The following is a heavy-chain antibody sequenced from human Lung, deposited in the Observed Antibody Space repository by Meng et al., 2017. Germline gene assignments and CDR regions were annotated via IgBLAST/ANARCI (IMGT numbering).Heavy chain of an antibody. CDR2: INHSGST. Sequence: QGKLQQGGAGLLKPSENLSLTCVVSGGSFSDYYWSWIRQPPGKGLEWIGEINHSGSTNYNPSLESRATISVDTSQNNLSLKLSSVTAADSAVYYCARGPTTMAHDFDYWGQGTLVTVSS. CDR1: GGSFSDYY. D-gene: IGHD4-11*01. CDR3: ARGPTTMAHDFDY. J-gene: IGHJ4*02. V-gene: IGHV4-34*01.